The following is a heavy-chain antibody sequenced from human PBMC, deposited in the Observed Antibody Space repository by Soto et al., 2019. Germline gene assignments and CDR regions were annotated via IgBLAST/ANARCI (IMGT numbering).Heavy chain of an antibody. V-gene: IGHV3-30*04. Sequence: QEQLVESGGGVVQPGGSLRLSCTASGFTFSTYAIHWGRQALVKGLELVAVLPYAGGHTYDVDAVECRLTNSRDNTKNQLYLRMTGPRDEDTAVYYCARDLGKRGESYVSEMDVWGQGTTVTVSS. CDR1: GFTFSTYA. CDR2: LPYAGGHT. CDR3: ARDLGKRGESYVSEMDV. J-gene: IGHJ6*02. D-gene: IGHD7-27*01.